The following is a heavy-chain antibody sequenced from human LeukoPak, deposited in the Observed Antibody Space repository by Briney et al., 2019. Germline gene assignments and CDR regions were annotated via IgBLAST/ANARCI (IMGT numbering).Heavy chain of an antibody. Sequence: SETLSLTCTVSGVSISSYYWSWIRQPPGKGLGWIGYIYNSGSINYNPSPKSRVTISVDTSKNQFSLKLSSVTAADTAVYYCARDNLWGQGTLVTVSS. J-gene: IGHJ5*02. CDR2: IYNSGSI. V-gene: IGHV4-59*01. CDR1: GVSISSYY. CDR3: ARDNL.